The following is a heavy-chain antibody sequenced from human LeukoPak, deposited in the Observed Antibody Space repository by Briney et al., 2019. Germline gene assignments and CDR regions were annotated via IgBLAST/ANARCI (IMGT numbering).Heavy chain of an antibody. J-gene: IGHJ4*02. V-gene: IGHV3-33*01. Sequence: QPGRSLRLSCAASGFTFSSYDMHWVRQAPGKGLEWVAVIWYDGSYKYYADSVKGRFTISRDNSKNTLYLQMNSLRAEDTAVYYCARGGITVALYYFDSWGQGTLVTVSS. CDR3: ARGGITVALYYFDS. D-gene: IGHD6-19*01. CDR2: IWYDGSYK. CDR1: GFTFSSYD.